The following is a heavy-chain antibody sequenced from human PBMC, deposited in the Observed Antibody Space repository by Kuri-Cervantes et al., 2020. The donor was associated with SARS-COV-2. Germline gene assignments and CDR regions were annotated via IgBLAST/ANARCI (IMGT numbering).Heavy chain of an antibody. CDR2: ISYDGSYK. CDR3: AKDHGPYSRATAYYGLDV. D-gene: IGHD6-13*01. V-gene: IGHV3-30*18. J-gene: IGHJ6*02. Sequence: GGSLRLSCAVSGFTFKNYGMHWVRQAPGKGLEWLALISYDGSYKDYADSVKGRMTISRDNSDNRLSLLMDSLRDEDTAVYYCAKDHGPYSRATAYYGLDVWGQGTTVTVSS. CDR1: GFTFKNYG.